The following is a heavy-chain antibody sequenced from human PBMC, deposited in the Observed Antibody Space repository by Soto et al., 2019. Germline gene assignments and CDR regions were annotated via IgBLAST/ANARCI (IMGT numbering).Heavy chain of an antibody. CDR1: GGSISNSNW. D-gene: IGHD1-26*01. Sequence: TLSLTCGVFGGSISNSNWWTWVRQPPGKGLEWIGEIYHSGSTNYNSSLMSRVTISLDKPNNQFSLKLTSVTAADTAVYYCAHRPIVGAAIWGQGTLVTVSS. CDR3: AHRPIVGAAI. CDR2: IYHSGST. J-gene: IGHJ4*02. V-gene: IGHV4-4*02.